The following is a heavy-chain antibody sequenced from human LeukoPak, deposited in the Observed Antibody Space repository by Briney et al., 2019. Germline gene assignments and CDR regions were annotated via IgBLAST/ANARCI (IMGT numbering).Heavy chain of an antibody. CDR2: ISYDGSNK. CDR3: ARDYDYGVNPGYFDY. D-gene: IGHD4-17*01. J-gene: IGHJ4*02. CDR1: GFTFSSYA. Sequence: RGSLRLSCAASGFTFSSYAMHWVRQAPGKGLEWVAVISYDGSNKYYADSVKGRFTISRDNSKNTLYLQMNSLRAEDTAVYYCARDYDYGVNPGYFDYWGQGTLVTVSS. V-gene: IGHV3-30-3*01.